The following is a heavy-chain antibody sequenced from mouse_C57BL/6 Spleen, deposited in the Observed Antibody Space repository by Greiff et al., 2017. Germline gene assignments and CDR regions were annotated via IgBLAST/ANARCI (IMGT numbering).Heavy chain of an antibody. CDR2: ISSGGDYI. V-gene: IGHV5-9-1*02. J-gene: IGHJ3*01. CDR1: GFTFSSYA. CDR3: TRDRTGTGGFAD. Sequence: EVQRVESGEGLVKPGGSLKLSCAASGFTFSSYAMSWVRQTPEKRLEWVAYISSGGDYIYYADTVKGRFTISRDNARNTLYLQMSSLKSEDTAMYYCTRDRTGTGGFADWGQGTLVTVSA. D-gene: IGHD4-1*01.